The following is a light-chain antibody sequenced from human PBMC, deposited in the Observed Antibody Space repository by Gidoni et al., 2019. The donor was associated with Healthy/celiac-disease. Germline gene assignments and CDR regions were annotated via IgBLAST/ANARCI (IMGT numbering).Light chain of an antibody. CDR2: LGS. J-gene: IGKJ1*01. Sequence: DIVMTQSQLSLHVTPGEPASISCRSSQSLLHSNGYNYLDWYLQKPGQSPQLLIYLGSNRASGVPDRFSGSGSGTDFTLKISRVEAEDVGVYYCMQALQTPRTFGQGTKVEIK. V-gene: IGKV2-28*01. CDR3: MQALQTPRT. CDR1: QSLLHSNGYNY.